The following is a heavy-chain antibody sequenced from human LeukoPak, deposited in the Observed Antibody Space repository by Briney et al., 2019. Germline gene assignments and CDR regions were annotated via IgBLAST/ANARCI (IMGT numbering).Heavy chain of an antibody. D-gene: IGHD5-12*01. J-gene: IGHJ6*02. CDR2: IIPIFGIA. CDR1: GGTFSSYA. CDR3: ARDQLGDGYSGYDGMDV. Sequence: SVKVSCKASGGTFSSYAISWVRQAPGQGLEWMERIIPIFGIANYAQKFQGRVTITADKSTSTAYMELSSLRSEDTAVYYCARDQLGDGYSGYDGMDVWGQGTTVTVSS. V-gene: IGHV1-69*04.